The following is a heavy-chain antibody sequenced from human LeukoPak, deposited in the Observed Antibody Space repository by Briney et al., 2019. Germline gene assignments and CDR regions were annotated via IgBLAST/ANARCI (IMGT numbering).Heavy chain of an antibody. Sequence: GRSLGLSCAASGFTFSSYAMHWVRQAPGKGLEWVAVISYDGSNKYYADSVKGRFTISRDNSKNTLYLQMNSLRAEDTAVYYCARDSRDYGVALFDYWGQGTLVTVSS. CDR1: GFTFSSYA. CDR3: ARDSRDYGVALFDY. J-gene: IGHJ4*02. V-gene: IGHV3-30*04. D-gene: IGHD4-17*01. CDR2: ISYDGSNK.